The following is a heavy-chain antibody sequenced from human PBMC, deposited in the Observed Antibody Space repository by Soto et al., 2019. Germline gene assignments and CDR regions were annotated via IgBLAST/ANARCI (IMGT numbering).Heavy chain of an antibody. CDR2: INPNSGGT. CDR3: ARATPLSGGWYGNYYYYGMDV. V-gene: IGHV1-2*04. D-gene: IGHD6-19*01. CDR1: GYTFTGYY. Sequence: GASVKVSCKASGYTFTGYYIHWVRQAPGEGLEWMGWINPNSGGTNYAQKFQGWVTMTRDTSISTAYMELGRLRSDDTAVYYCARATPLSGGWYGNYYYYGMDVWGQGTTVTVSS. J-gene: IGHJ6*02.